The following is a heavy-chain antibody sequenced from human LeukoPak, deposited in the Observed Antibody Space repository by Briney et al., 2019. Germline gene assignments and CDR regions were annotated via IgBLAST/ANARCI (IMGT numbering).Heavy chain of an antibody. CDR2: IRYDGSNK. D-gene: IGHD3-3*01. CDR1: GFTFSSYG. CDR3: SPWEDFWSGYYPPVSFDY. V-gene: IGHV3-30*02. Sequence: PGGSLRLSCAASGFTFSSYGMHWVRQAPGKGLEWVAFIRYDGSNKYYADSVKGRFTISRDNSKNTLYLQMNSLRAEDTAVYYCSPWEDFWSGYYPPVSFDYWGRGTLVTVSS. J-gene: IGHJ4*02.